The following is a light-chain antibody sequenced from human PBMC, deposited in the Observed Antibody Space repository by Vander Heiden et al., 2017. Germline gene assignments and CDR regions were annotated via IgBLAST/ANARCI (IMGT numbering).Light chain of an antibody. V-gene: IGKV2-28*01. CDR3: RQALQTPYT. CDR2: FRS. CDR1: QSLLHSNGYNY. J-gene: IGKJ2*01. Sequence: DMVMTQAPRSRPVTPGEPASISCRSSQSLLHSNGYNYLDWYLQMPGQSPQLLIYFRSNRASGVPDRSSGSGSATHFTLKISRVKAADVGVSYCRQALQTPYTFGQGTKLXIK.